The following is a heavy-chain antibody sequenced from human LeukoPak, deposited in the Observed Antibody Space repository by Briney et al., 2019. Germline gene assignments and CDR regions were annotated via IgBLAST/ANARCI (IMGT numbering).Heavy chain of an antibody. J-gene: IGHJ4*02. CDR1: GSSLSTSGMC. CDR2: IDWDDDK. V-gene: IGHV2-70*01. Sequence: SGPALVKPTQTLTLTCTFSGSSLSTSGMCASWIRQPPGKALAWLALIDWDDDKYYSTSLKTRLTISKDTSKNQVVLTMTNMDPVDTATYYCARMDMVRGAPDYWGQGTLVTVSS. CDR3: ARMDMVRGAPDY. D-gene: IGHD3-10*01.